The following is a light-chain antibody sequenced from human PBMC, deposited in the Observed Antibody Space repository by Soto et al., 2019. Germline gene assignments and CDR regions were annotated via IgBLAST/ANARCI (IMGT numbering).Light chain of an antibody. CDR3: SSYTSSSTYVV. CDR1: SSDVGGYNY. V-gene: IGLV2-14*01. Sequence: QSALTQPASVSGSPGQSITISCTGTSSDVGGYNYVSWYQQHPGKAPKLMIYDVSIRPSGVSNRFSGSKSGNTASLTISGLQAEDEADYYCSSYTSSSTYVVFGGGTQLTVL. J-gene: IGLJ2*01. CDR2: DVS.